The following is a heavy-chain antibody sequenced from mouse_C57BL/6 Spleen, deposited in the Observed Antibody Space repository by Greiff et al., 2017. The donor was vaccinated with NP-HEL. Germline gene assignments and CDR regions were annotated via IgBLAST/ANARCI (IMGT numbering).Heavy chain of an antibody. J-gene: IGHJ1*03. CDR2: ISSGGSYT. CDR3: ARHDGGYYVGYFDV. D-gene: IGHD2-3*01. CDR1: GFTFSSYG. Sequence: EVHLVESGGDLVKPGGSLKLSCAASGFTFSSYGMSWVRQTPDKRLEWVATISSGGSYTYYPDSVKGRFTISRDNAKNTLYLQMSSLKSEDTAMYYCARHDGGYYVGYFDVWGTGTTVTVSS. V-gene: IGHV5-6*01.